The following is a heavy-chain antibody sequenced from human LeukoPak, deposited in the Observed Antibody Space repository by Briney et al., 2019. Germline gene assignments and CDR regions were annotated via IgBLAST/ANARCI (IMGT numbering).Heavy chain of an antibody. J-gene: IGHJ4*02. D-gene: IGHD3-10*01. CDR1: GITVSSNY. V-gene: IGHV3-53*01. CDR2: IYSGGAT. CDR3: AKTVPPRITMVRGVIRGYFDY. Sequence: GGSLRLSCVASGITVSSNYMSWVRQAPGKGLEWVSIIYSGGATFYADSVKGRFTISRDNSKNTLYLQMNSLRAEDTAVYYCAKTVPPRITMVRGVIRGYFDYWGQGTLVTVSS.